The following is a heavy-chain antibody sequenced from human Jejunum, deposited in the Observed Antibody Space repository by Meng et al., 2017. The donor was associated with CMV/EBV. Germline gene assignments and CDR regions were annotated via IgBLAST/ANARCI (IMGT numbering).Heavy chain of an antibody. J-gene: IGHJ6*02. Sequence: SGVTFSTYTISWVRQAPGQGLEWMGRIIPILDLTHYAQKFQGRVTITADKLTDTAYMELSGLRSEDTAVYYCAGVAADTVFMSGMDVWGQGTTVTVSS. V-gene: IGHV1-69*02. CDR2: IIPILDLT. D-gene: IGHD2-15*01. CDR1: GVTFSTYT. CDR3: AGVAADTVFMSGMDV.